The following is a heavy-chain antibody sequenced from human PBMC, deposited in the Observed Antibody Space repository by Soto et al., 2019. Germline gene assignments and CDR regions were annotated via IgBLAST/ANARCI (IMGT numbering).Heavy chain of an antibody. V-gene: IGHV3-72*01. CDR3: AKDLALMADY. J-gene: IGHJ4*02. CDR2: IRNKANNYTT. CDR1: GFHFGYYY. D-gene: IGHD3-16*01. Sequence: SCASSGFHFGYYYMDLVRQAPGKGLEWVGRIRNKANNYTTEYAASVKGRFTISRDNSKNTLYLQMDSLRVEDTAVYYCAKDLALMADYWGQGTPVTVSS.